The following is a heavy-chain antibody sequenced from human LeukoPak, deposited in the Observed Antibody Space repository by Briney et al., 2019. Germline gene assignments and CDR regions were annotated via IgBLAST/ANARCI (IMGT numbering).Heavy chain of an antibody. Sequence: SETLSLTCTVSGGSISSSSYYWGWIRQPPGKGLEWIGSIYYSGSIYYNPSLKSRVTISVDTSKNQFSLKLSSVTAADTAVYYCARHKGAFYYYYYMDVWGKGTTVTISS. CDR2: IYYSGSI. D-gene: IGHD3-16*01. CDR1: GGSISSSSYY. CDR3: ARHKGAFYYYYYMDV. J-gene: IGHJ6*03. V-gene: IGHV4-39*01.